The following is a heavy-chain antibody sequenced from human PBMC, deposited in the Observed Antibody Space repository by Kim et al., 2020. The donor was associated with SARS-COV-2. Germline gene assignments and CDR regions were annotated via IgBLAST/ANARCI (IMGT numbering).Heavy chain of an antibody. Sequence: ASVKVSCKVSGYTLTELSMHWVRQAPGKGLEWMGGFDPEDGETIYAQKFQGRVTMTEDTSTDTAYMELSSLRSEDTAVYYCATAHTYYYDSSGLPDYWGQGTLVTVSA. CDR3: ATAHTYYYDSSGLPDY. CDR1: GYTLTELS. J-gene: IGHJ4*02. D-gene: IGHD3-22*01. CDR2: FDPEDGET. V-gene: IGHV1-24*01.